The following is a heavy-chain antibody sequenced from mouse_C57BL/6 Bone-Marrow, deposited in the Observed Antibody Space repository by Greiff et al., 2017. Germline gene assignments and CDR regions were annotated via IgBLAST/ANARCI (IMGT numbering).Heavy chain of an antibody. CDR1: GYTFTSYW. J-gene: IGHJ3*01. D-gene: IGHD2-2*01. V-gene: IGHV1-53*01. CDR2: INPSNGGT. CDR3: ARSVYYGYDEWFAY. Sequence: QVQLKQPGTELVKPGASVKLSCKASGYTFTSYWMHWVKQRPGQGLEWIGNINPSNGGTNYNEKFKSKATLTVDKSSSTAYMQLSSLTSEDSAVYYCARSVYYGYDEWFAYWGQGTLVTVSA.